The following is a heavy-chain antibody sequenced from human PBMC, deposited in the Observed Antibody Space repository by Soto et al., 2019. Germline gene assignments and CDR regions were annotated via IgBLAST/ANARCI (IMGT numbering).Heavy chain of an antibody. Sequence: HPGGSLRLSCAASGFTFSSYAMSWVRQAPGKGLEWVSAISGSGGSTYYADSVKGRFTISRDNSKNTLYLQMNSLRAEDTAVYYCAKGYSSSWTFDYWGQGTLVTVSS. J-gene: IGHJ4*02. CDR3: AKGYSSSWTFDY. D-gene: IGHD6-13*01. CDR1: GFTFSSYA. V-gene: IGHV3-23*01. CDR2: ISGSGGST.